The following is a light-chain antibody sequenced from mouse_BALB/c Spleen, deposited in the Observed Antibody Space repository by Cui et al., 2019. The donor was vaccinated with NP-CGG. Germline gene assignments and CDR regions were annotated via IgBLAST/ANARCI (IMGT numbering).Light chain of an antibody. CDR1: TGVVTTSNY. J-gene: IGLJ1*01. CDR3: ALWYSNHWV. CDR2: GTN. Sequence: QPVATQEPALTTSPGETVTLTGRSSTGVVTTSNYANWVQEIPDHLFTGLIGGTNNRAPGVPARFSGSLIGDKAALTITGTQTEDEAIYFCALWYSNHWVFGGGTKLTVL. V-gene: IGLV1*01.